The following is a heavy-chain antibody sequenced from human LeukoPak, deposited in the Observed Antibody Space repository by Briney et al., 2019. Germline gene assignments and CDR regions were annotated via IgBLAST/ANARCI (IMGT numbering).Heavy chain of an antibody. D-gene: IGHD1-7*01. J-gene: IGHJ4*02. CDR3: ARDSKVTGTSFDS. CDR1: GHMFTDYY. V-gene: IGHV1-2*02. Sequence: GASVKVSCKASGHMFTDYYIHWVRQAPGQGLEWMGWMNVDSGGTKYAQKFQGRVTMTRDTSISTAFMDLTRLRSDDTAVYYCARDSKVTGTSFDSWGQGALVTLSS. CDR2: MNVDSGGT.